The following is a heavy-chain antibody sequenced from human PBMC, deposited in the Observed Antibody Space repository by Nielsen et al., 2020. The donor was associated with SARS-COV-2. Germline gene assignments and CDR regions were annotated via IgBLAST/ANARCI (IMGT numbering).Heavy chain of an antibody. CDR1: GFTFDDYA. CDR2: ISWNSGSI. J-gene: IGHJ4*02. V-gene: IGHV3-9*01. D-gene: IGHD5-12*01. CDR3: ARKRGYSGYDHIDY. Sequence: GGSLRLSCAASGFTFDDYAMHWVRQAPGKGLEWVSGISWNSGSIGYADSVKDRFTTSRDNAKNSLFLQMNSLRAEDTAVYYCARKRGYSGYDHIDYWGQGTLVTVSS.